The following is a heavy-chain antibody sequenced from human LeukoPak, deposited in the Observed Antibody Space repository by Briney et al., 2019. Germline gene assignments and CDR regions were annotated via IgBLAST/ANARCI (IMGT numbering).Heavy chain of an antibody. CDR1: GFTFSDYY. V-gene: IGHV3-33*08. J-gene: IGHJ4*02. CDR3: ARWATTFDY. CDR2: IWYDGSDK. Sequence: GGSLRPSCAASGFTFSDYYMSWIRQAPGKGLEWVAVIWYDGSDKYYADSVKGRFTISRDSSKNTLYLQMNSLRAEDTAVYYCARWATTFDYWGQGTLVTVSS. D-gene: IGHD5-12*01.